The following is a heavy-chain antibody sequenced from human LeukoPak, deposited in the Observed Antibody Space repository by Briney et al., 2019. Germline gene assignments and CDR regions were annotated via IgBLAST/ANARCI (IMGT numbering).Heavy chain of an antibody. D-gene: IGHD1-26*01. Sequence: ASVKVSCKASGGTFSSNYVSWVRQAPGQGLEWMGRIIPILALPNYAHKFQGRITITADKSATTAYMELSSLTSEDTAVYYCTRDREVGSTTEGFWYFDLWGRGTLVTASS. J-gene: IGHJ2*01. CDR1: GGTFSSNY. V-gene: IGHV1-69*04. CDR3: TRDREVGSTTEGFWYFDL. CDR2: IIPILALP.